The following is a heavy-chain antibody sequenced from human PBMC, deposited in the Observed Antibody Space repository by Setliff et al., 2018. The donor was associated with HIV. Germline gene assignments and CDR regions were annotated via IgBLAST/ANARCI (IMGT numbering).Heavy chain of an antibody. Sequence: GESLKISCKASGFTFTRFWIGWVRQMPGKGLEWMGIIYPGDSDTRYSPSFQGQVTMSADTSINTAYLQWSSLKPSDPAMYYGVRGLHGTLEPHYFDYWAQGTLVTVSS. D-gene: IGHD1-26*01. CDR3: VRGLHGTLEPHYFDY. J-gene: IGHJ4*02. CDR1: GFTFTRFW. V-gene: IGHV5-51*01. CDR2: IYPGDSDT.